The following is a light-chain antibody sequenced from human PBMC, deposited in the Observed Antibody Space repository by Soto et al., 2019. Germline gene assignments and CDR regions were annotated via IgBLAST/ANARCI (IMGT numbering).Light chain of an antibody. J-gene: IGLJ2*01. V-gene: IGLV1-40*01. CDR2: GNS. CDR3: QSYDSSLV. CDR1: SSNIGAGYD. Sequence: QSVLTQPPSVSGAPGQRVTISCTASSSNIGAGYDVHWYQQLPGTAPKLLIYGNSNRPSGVPDRFSGSKSGTSASLAITGLQTEDEADYYCQSYDSSLVFGGGTQLTVL.